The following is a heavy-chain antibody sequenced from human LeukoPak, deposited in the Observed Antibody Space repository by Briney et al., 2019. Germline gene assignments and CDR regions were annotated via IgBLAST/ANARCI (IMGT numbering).Heavy chain of an antibody. CDR1: GLTFKTFG. D-gene: IGHD3-16*01. V-gene: IGHV3-30*02. CDR3: AKGYGENHFDS. J-gene: IGHJ4*02. Sequence: GGSLRLSCAASGLTFKTFGMHLVRQAPGKGLEWVAFIRYDGTIQYYADSVKGRFTISRDNSSNILYLQMNSLRAEDTAVYFCAKGYGENHFDSWGQGTLVTVSS. CDR2: IRYDGTIQ.